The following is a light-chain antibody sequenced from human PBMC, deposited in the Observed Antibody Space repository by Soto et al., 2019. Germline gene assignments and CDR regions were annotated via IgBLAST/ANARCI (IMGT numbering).Light chain of an antibody. CDR2: PTS. CDR1: QSINTN. Sequence: IKMNQSPSSLSATVGDKVTITCRASQSINTNLNWYQQKPGKAPKLLIFPTSSLQSGVPSRFSGSGSGTEFTLTISSLQPEDFATYYCLQHNTYPLTFGQGTRLEI. V-gene: IGKV1-17*01. CDR3: LQHNTYPLT. J-gene: IGKJ5*01.